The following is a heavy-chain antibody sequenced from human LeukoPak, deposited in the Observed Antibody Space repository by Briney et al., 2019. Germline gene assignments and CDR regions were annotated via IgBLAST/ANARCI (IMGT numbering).Heavy chain of an antibody. CDR2: ISYDGSNK. J-gene: IGHJ5*02. V-gene: IGHV3-30-3*01. Sequence: GGSLRLSCAASGFTFSSYAMHWVRQAPGKGLEWVAVISYDGSNKYYADSVKGRFTISRDNAKNSLYLQMNSLRAEDTALYHCARDSKIAAAGDHNNWFDPWGQGTLVTVSS. CDR1: GFTFSSYA. CDR3: ARDSKIAAAGDHNNWFDP. D-gene: IGHD6-13*01.